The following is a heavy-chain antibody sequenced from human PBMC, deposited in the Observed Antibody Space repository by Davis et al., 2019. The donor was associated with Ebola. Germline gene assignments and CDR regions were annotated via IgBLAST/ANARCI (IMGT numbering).Heavy chain of an antibody. J-gene: IGHJ4*02. V-gene: IGHV3-11*01. CDR2: IGNSGSPI. CDR1: GFTFSDYY. D-gene: IGHD1/OR15-1a*01. Sequence: GESLKISCAASGFTFSDYYMAWIRQAPGKGLEWISYIGNSGSPIYYADSVEGRFTVSRDNAKNSLYLQLSSLRVEDTAVYYCVTENWYRFESWGQGTLVTVSS. CDR3: VTENWYRFES.